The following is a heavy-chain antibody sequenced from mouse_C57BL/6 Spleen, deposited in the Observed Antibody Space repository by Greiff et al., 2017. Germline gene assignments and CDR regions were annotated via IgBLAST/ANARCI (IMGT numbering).Heavy chain of an antibody. Sequence: QVQLQQPGTELVKPGASVKLSCKASGYTFTSYWMHWVKQRPGQGLEWIGNINPSNGGTNYNEKFKSKATLTVDKSSSTAYMQLSSLTSEDSAVYYCARAGTTVVAFYYFDYWGKGTTLTVSS. CDR3: ARAGTTVVAFYYFDY. J-gene: IGHJ2*01. D-gene: IGHD1-1*01. CDR1: GYTFTSYW. V-gene: IGHV1-53*01. CDR2: INPSNGGT.